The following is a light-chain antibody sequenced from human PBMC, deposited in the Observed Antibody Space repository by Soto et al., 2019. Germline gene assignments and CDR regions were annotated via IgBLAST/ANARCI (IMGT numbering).Light chain of an antibody. Sequence: QSALTQPASVSGSPGQSITISCTGTSSDVGGYNYVSWYQQHPGKAPKLMIYDVSSRPSGVSDRFSGSKSGNTASLPISGRQAEDEADYYCSSYTRSSTYVFGTGTKVTVL. CDR2: DVS. CDR1: SSDVGGYNY. J-gene: IGLJ1*01. CDR3: SSYTRSSTYV. V-gene: IGLV2-14*01.